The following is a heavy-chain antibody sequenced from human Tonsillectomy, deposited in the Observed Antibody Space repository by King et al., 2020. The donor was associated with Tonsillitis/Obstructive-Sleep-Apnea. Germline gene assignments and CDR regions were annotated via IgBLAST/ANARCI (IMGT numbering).Heavy chain of an antibody. V-gene: IGHV4-59*08. J-gene: IGHJ4*02. CDR3: ARLGIQLWSFDY. CDR2: IYYSGST. CDR1: GGSISSYY. D-gene: IGHD5-18*01. Sequence: QLQESGPGLVKPSETLSLTCTVSGGSISSYYWSWIRQPPGKGLEWMGYIYYSGSTNYNPSLKSRVTISVDTSKNQFSLKLSSVTAADTAVYYCARLGIQLWSFDYWGQGTLVTVSS.